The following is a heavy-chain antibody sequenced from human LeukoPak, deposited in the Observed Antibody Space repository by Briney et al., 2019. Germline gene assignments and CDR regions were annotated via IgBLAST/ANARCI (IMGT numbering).Heavy chain of an antibody. CDR1: GGSFSGYY. Sequence: SETLSLTCAVYGGSFSGYYWSWIRQPPGKGLEWIGEINHSGSTNYNPSPKSRVTISVDTSKNQFSLKLSSVTAADTAVYYCPRGRRVVVPAAITWFDPWGQGTLVTVSS. D-gene: IGHD2-2*01. V-gene: IGHV4-34*01. CDR2: INHSGST. J-gene: IGHJ5*02. CDR3: PRGRRVVVPAAITWFDP.